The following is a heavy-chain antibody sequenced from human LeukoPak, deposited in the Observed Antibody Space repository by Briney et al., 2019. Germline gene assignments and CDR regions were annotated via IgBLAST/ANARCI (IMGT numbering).Heavy chain of an antibody. CDR3: ARLGYYGSGSYPTDY. D-gene: IGHD3-10*01. Sequence: SETLSLTCAVYGGSFSGYYWSWIRQAPGKGLKWIGEINHSGSTNYNPSLKSRVTISVDTSKNQFSLKLSSVTAADTAVYYCARLGYYGSGSYPTDYWGQGTLVTVSS. CDR2: INHSGST. V-gene: IGHV4-34*01. CDR1: GGSFSGYY. J-gene: IGHJ4*02.